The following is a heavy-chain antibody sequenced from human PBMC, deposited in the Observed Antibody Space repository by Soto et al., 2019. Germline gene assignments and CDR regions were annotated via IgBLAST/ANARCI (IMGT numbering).Heavy chain of an antibody. V-gene: IGHV3-48*01. CDR1: GFTFRTYS. CDR3: AKGSRNYADYYYYGMDV. CDR2: ISSSSGTI. D-gene: IGHD1-7*01. Sequence: GGSLRLSCAASGFTFRTYSMNWVRQAPGKGLEWVSYISSSSGTIHYADSVKGRFTISRDNAKNTLYLQMNSLRAEDTAVYYCAKGSRNYADYYYYGMDVWGQGTTVTVSS. J-gene: IGHJ6*02.